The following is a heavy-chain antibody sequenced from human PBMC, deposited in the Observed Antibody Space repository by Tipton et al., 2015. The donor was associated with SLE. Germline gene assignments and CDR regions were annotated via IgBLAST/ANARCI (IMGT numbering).Heavy chain of an antibody. CDR2: VNWSGGDT. D-gene: IGHD1-26*01. V-gene: IGHV3-20*04. J-gene: IGHJ5*02. Sequence: SLRLSCAASGFTFDDFGMSWVRQAPGKGLEWISGVNWSGGDTGYADSVKGRFTISRDNAKNSLYLQMNSLRAEDTAVYYCARLGIPGIVGSAGRWFDPWGQGTLVTVSS. CDR3: ARLGIPGIVGSAGRWFDP. CDR1: GFTFDDFG.